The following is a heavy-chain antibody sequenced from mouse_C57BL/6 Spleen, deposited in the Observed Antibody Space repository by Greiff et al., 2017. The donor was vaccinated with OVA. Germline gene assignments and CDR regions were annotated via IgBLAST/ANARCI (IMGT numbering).Heavy chain of an antibody. Sequence: VQLQQPGAELVMPGASMKLSCKASGYTFTSYWMHWVKQRPGQGLEWIGEIDPSDSYTNYNQKFKGKSTLTVDKSSSTAYMQLSSLTSEDSAVYYCARSRGLGPFDYWGQGTTLTVSS. CDR3: ARSRGLGPFDY. CDR2: IDPSDSYT. D-gene: IGHD4-1*01. V-gene: IGHV1-69*01. J-gene: IGHJ2*01. CDR1: GYTFTSYW.